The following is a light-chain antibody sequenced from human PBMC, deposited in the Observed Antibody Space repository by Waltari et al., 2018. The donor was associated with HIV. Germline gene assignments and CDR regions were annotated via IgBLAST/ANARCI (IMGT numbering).Light chain of an antibody. V-gene: IGLV2-23*02. J-gene: IGLJ2*01. CDR3: CSDAGSTTV. CDR1: STDIGTYNF. CDR2: EVS. Sequence: QSALTQPASVSGSPGQSITISCTGTSTDIGTYNFVTWYQQHPGKATKLIIHEVSKRPSGVSHRFSGSKAGNTASLPISGLQAEDEADYSCCSDAGSTTVFGGGTKLTVL.